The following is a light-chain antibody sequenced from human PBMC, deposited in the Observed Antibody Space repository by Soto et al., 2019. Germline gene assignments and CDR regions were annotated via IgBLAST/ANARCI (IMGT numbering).Light chain of an antibody. CDR1: SSNIGNYNY. V-gene: IGLV2-11*01. Sequence: QSALTQPRSVSGSPGQAITISCTGTSSNIGNYNYVSWYQHHPGKAPKLLIYDVSKRPSGVPDRFSGSKSGNTASLTISGLQAEDEADYFCCSYAGSYTFYVFGTETKLTVL. CDR3: CSYAGSYTFYV. J-gene: IGLJ1*01. CDR2: DVS.